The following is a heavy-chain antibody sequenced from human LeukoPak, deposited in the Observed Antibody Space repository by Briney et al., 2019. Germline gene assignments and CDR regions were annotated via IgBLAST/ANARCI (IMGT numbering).Heavy chain of an antibody. CDR2: IVVGSGNT. CDR3: AVSGIAAAGKGGVGFDY. J-gene: IGHJ4*02. Sequence: TSVKVSCKASGFTFTSSAMQWVRQARGQRLEWIGWIVVGSGNTNYAQKFQERVTITRDMSTSTAYMELSSLRSEDTAVYYCAVSGIAAAGKGGVGFDYWGQGTLVTVSS. CDR1: GFTFTSSA. V-gene: IGHV1-58*02. D-gene: IGHD6-13*01.